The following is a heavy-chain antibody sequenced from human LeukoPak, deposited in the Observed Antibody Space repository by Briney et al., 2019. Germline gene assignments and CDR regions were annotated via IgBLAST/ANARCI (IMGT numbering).Heavy chain of an antibody. CDR2: INPNSGGT. CDR3: ARGAGTYWYFDL. Sequence: ASVKVSCKASGYVFTGYYMHWVRQAPGQGLEWMGWINPNSGGTKYAQKFQGRVTMTGDTSISTAYMELNRLRSDDTAVYYCARGAGTYWYFDLWGRGTLVTVSS. CDR1: GYVFTGYY. V-gene: IGHV1-2*02. J-gene: IGHJ2*01. D-gene: IGHD3-10*01.